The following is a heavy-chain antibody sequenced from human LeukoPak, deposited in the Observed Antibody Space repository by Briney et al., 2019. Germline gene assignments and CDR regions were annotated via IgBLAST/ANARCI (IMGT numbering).Heavy chain of an antibody. CDR1: GYSFISYW. Sequence: PGESLKISCKGSGYSFISYWIGWVRQMPGKGLEWMGMIYPGDSDSRYSPSFQGQVTISADKSISTAYLQWSSLKASATAMYYCATRGGGQMVRGIPDAFDIWGQGTMVTVSS. J-gene: IGHJ3*02. D-gene: IGHD3-10*01. CDR2: IYPGDSDS. CDR3: ATRGGGQMVRGIPDAFDI. V-gene: IGHV5-51*01.